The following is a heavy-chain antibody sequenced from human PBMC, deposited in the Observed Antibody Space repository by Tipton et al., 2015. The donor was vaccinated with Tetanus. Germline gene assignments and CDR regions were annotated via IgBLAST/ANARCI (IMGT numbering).Heavy chain of an antibody. D-gene: IGHD2/OR15-2a*01. CDR2: IYYSGST. Sequence: TLSLTCSVSGGSISGSSYYWSWIRQPPGKALEWIGSIYYSGSTFYNPSLKSRVNMSVDTSKNQFSLRLTSVTAADTAVYYCAREDYFDISAFDIWGQGTMVTVSS. CDR3: AREDYFDISAFDI. J-gene: IGHJ3*02. CDR1: GGSISGSSYY. V-gene: IGHV4-39*07.